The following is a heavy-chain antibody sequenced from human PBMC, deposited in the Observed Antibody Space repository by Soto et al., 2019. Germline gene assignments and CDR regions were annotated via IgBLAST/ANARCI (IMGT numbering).Heavy chain of an antibody. CDR1: GDSFTSYW. D-gene: IGHD3-22*01. Sequence: GESLKISCKGSGDSFTSYWITWVRQMPGKGLEWMGRIDPSDSNTNYSPSFQGHVTISADKSISTAYLQWSSLKASDTDMYYCASPWFESSGWVWGQGTMVTVSS. J-gene: IGHJ3*01. V-gene: IGHV5-10-1*01. CDR2: IDPSDSNT. CDR3: ASPWFESSGWV.